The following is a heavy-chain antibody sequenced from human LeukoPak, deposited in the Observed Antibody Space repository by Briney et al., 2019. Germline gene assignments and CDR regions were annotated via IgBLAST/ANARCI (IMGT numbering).Heavy chain of an antibody. CDR3: ARDRYYDSSGYYFFDY. CDR1: GGTFSSYA. V-gene: IGHV1-69*13. CDR2: IIPIFGTA. D-gene: IGHD3-22*01. Sequence: GASVKVSCKASGGTFSSYAISWVRQAPGQGLEWMGGIIPIFGTANYAQKFQGRVTITADESTSTAYMELSSLRSEDTAVYYCARDRYYDSSGYYFFDYWGQGTLVTVSS. J-gene: IGHJ4*02.